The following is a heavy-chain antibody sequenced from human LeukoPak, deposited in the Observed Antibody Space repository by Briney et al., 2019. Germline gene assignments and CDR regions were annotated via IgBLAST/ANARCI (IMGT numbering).Heavy chain of an antibody. CDR2: ISSSGSTI. J-gene: IGHJ4*02. Sequence: GGSLRLSCAASGFTFSDYYMSWIRQAPGKRLEWVSYISSSGSTIYYADSVKGRFTISRDSSRSTMYLQMTSLTAEDTAVYYCAKGSGTSRPYYLDYWGRGTLVTVSS. V-gene: IGHV3-11*01. D-gene: IGHD6-25*01. CDR3: AKGSGTSRPYYLDY. CDR1: GFTFSDYY.